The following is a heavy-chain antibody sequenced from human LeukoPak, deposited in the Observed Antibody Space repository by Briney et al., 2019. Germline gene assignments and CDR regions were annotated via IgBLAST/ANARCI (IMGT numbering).Heavy chain of an antibody. Sequence: PSETLTLISTISKDPFSSSYWSWFRQPPGKKQEWIGYVYYDGRTNYNPSLKGRVTISLDTSKNQFSLKLTSVAAADTAVYYCTSGTGWLTSDWGQGTLVDVSS. J-gene: IGHJ4*02. D-gene: IGHD5-12*01. V-gene: IGHV4-59*01. CDR1: KDPFSSSY. CDR3: TSGTGWLTSD. CDR2: VYYDGRT.